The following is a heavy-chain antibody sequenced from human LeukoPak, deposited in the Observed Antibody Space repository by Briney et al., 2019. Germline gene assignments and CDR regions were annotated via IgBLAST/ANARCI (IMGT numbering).Heavy chain of an antibody. J-gene: IGHJ4*02. CDR1: GFTFNNYA. D-gene: IGHD1-14*01. V-gene: IGHV3-23*01. CDR3: SRSFSTWEPRDY. Sequence: GGSLRLSCAASGFTFNNYAMGWVRQAPGRGLEWVSDISGSGGDTYYGDSVKGRFTISRDNSKNTVFLQMNSLRVEDTAVYYCSRSFSTWEPRDYWGQGTLVTVSS. CDR2: ISGSGGDT.